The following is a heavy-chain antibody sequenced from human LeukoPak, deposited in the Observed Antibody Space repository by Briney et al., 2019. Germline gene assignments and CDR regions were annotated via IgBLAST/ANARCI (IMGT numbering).Heavy chain of an antibody. Sequence: GGSLRLSCTTSGFTLSHYWMIWVRQAPGKGLEWVANIWEDGSQKYYVDSVKGRFTISRDNAKNSLYLQMNSLRAEDTAVYYCARGTSTSKIDYWGQGTLVTVSS. D-gene: IGHD1-7*01. CDR1: GFTLSHYW. CDR2: IWEDGSQK. V-gene: IGHV3-7*01. J-gene: IGHJ4*02. CDR3: ARGTSTSKIDY.